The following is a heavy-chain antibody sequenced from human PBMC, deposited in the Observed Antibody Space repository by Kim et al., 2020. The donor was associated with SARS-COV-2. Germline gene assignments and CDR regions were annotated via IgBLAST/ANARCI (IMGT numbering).Heavy chain of an antibody. V-gene: IGHV3-48*04. D-gene: IGHD5-18*01. CDR1: GFTFSSYS. CDR2: ISSSSTI. J-gene: IGHJ6*02. Sequence: GGSRRLSCAASGFTFSSYSMNWVRQAPGKGLEWVSYISSSSTIYYADSVKGRFTISRDNAKNSLYLQMNSLRAEDTAVYYCARAPVIHLPGGMDVWGQGTTVTVSS. CDR3: ARAPVIHLPGGMDV.